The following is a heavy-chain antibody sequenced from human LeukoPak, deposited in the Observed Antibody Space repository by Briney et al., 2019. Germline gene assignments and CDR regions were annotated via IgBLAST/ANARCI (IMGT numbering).Heavy chain of an antibody. J-gene: IGHJ6*03. CDR1: GFSFSNYA. CDR3: AKNGAISSYHYMDV. Sequence: GGSLILSCEASGFSFSNYAMSWVRQAPRKGLEWVSTISGIGDIIHYADSVKGRFTVSRDNSKNTLYVQMNSLRAEDTAVYYCAKNGAISSYHYMDVWGKGTTVTVSS. D-gene: IGHD2-8*01. V-gene: IGHV3-23*01. CDR2: ISGIGDII.